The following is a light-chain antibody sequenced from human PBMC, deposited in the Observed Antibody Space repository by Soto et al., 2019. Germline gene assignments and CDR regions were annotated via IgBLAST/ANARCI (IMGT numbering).Light chain of an antibody. V-gene: IGKV3-15*01. CDR2: GAS. Sequence: EIVMTKSPVILSVYPGERATLSCRASQSVSSNLAWYQQRTGQAPRLLIYGASTGATGIPGRFSGSGSGTDFTLTISSLQSEDFAVYYCQQSASLPRTFCQGGKVDI. CDR3: QQSASLPRT. J-gene: IGKJ1*01. CDR1: QSVSSN.